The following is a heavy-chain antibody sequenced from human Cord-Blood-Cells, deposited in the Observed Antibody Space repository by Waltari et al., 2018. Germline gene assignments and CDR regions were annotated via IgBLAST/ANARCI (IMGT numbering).Heavy chain of an antibody. CDR1: GFTFSSYG. D-gene: IGHD3-22*01. V-gene: IGHV3-30*18. CDR2: ISYDGSNK. Sequence: QVQLVESGGGVVQPGRSLRLSCAASGFTFSSYGMHWVRQAPGKGLEWVAVISYDGSNKYYADSVKGRFTISRDNSKNTLYLQMNSLRAEDTAVYYCAKALRTYYYDSSGYYDLDDWGQGTLVTVSS. J-gene: IGHJ4*02. CDR3: AKALRTYYYDSSGYYDLDD.